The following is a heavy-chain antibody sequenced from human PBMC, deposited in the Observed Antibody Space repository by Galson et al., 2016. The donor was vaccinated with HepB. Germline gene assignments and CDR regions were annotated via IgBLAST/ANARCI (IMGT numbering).Heavy chain of an antibody. J-gene: IGHJ6*03. D-gene: IGHD2-8*01. CDR3: STNTTTAAMDV. CDR1: GVTLSNYV. CDR2: MSGGGHT. Sequence: SLRLSCAGSGVTLSNYVVMWVRQTPGTGLAWVSAMSGGGHTFYADSVKGRFTISRGSSKNTLFLDMNGLRTEDTAIYYCSTNTTTAAMDVWGKGTTVIVSS. V-gene: IGHV3-23*01.